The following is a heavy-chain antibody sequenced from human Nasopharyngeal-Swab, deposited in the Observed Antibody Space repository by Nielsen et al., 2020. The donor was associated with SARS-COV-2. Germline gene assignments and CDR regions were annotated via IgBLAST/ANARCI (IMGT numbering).Heavy chain of an antibody. D-gene: IGHD3-3*01. V-gene: IGHV4-39*01. CDR3: ARHGTRRITIFGVVIPPPYNWFDP. Sequence: SETLSLTCTVSGGSTSTTRYYFVCIRQPPGTGLEWIGTIYYSGSTYYNPSLKSRVTISVDTSKNQFSLKLSSVTAADTAVYYCARHGTRRITIFGVVIPPPYNWFDPWGQGTLVTVSS. CDR2: IYYSGST. CDR1: GGSTSTTRYY. J-gene: IGHJ5*02.